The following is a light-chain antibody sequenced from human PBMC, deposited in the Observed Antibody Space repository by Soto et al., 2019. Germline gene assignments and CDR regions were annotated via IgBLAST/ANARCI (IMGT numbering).Light chain of an antibody. CDR3: QQYNHWPRMLS. V-gene: IGKV3-15*01. CDR2: DTS. CDR1: QGLSSN. Sequence: EIVLTQFPATLSVSPGERATLTCRASQGLSSNLAWYQQRRGQAPRLLMFDTSTRASDTPARFSGSGSGTEFTLTIASLQSEDFAFYYCQQYNHWPRMLSFGGGTKVELK. J-gene: IGKJ4*01.